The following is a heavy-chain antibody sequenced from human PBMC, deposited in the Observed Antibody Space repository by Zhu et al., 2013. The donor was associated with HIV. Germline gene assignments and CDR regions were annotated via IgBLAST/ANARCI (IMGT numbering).Heavy chain of an antibody. D-gene: IGHD3-9*01. Sequence: QVQLVQSGAEVKRPGASVKVSCKASGYTFTGHFMHWVRQAPGQGLEWMGRLNPNGGGTKYAQKFQGRVTMTRDTSITTAYLELRSLRSDDTAVYFCAIVVPTTTRYLTGYYQLDYWGQGTQVTVSS. CDR3: AIVVPTTTRYLTGYYQLDY. CDR1: GYTFTGHF. CDR2: LNPNGGGT. J-gene: IGHJ4*02. V-gene: IGHV1-2*02.